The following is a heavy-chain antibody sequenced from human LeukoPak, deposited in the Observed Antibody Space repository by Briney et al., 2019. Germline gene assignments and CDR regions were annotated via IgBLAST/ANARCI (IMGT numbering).Heavy chain of an antibody. J-gene: IGHJ4*02. CDR1: VYTFTSYG. Sequence: GASVKVSCKASVYTFTSYGISWVRQAPGQGLEWMGWISAYNGNTNYAQKLQGRVTMTTDTSTSTAYMELRSLRSDDTAVYYCARDPRRFGELLYDYWGQGTLVTVSS. V-gene: IGHV1-18*04. D-gene: IGHD3-10*01. CDR3: ARDPRRFGELLYDY. CDR2: ISAYNGNT.